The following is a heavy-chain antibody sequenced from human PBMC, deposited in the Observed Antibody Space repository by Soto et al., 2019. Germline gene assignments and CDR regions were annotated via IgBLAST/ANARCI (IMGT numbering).Heavy chain of an antibody. CDR2: IKQDGSEK. V-gene: IGHV3-7*01. CDR1: GFTFSNYW. Sequence: GGSLRLSCAASGFTFSNYWMIWVRQAPGKGLEWVANIKQDGSEKYYVDSVKGRFTISRDNAKNSLYLQMNSLRAEDTAVYYCARDGLSLEWLAGMDVWGQGTTVTVSS. CDR3: ARDGLSLEWLAGMDV. J-gene: IGHJ6*02. D-gene: IGHD3-3*01.